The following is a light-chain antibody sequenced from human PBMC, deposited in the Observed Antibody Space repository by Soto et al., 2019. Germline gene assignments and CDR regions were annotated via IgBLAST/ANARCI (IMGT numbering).Light chain of an antibody. CDR2: DAS. CDR1: QSIGGW. CDR3: QQYNDYRT. J-gene: IGKJ1*01. Sequence: EIQMTQSPSTLSASVGSRVTITCRASQSIGGWLAWYQQKPGKAPKLLIYDASSLKSGVPSRFSGSGSGTEFTLTFSSLQADDFGTYYCQQYNDYRTFGQGTKVDIK. V-gene: IGKV1-5*01.